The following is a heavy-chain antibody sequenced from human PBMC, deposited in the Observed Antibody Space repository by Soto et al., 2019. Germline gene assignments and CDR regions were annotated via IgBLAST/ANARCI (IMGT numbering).Heavy chain of an antibody. V-gene: IGHV2-70*01. CDR3: ARIAAADLSYGMDV. CDR2: IDWDDDK. CDR1: GFSLSTSGMC. Sequence: SGPTLVNPTQTLTLTCTFSGFSLSTSGMCVSWIRQPPGKALEWLALIDWDDDKYYSTSLKTRLTNSKDTSKNQVVLTMTNMDPVDTATYYCARIAAADLSYGMDVWGQGTTVTVSS. D-gene: IGHD6-13*01. J-gene: IGHJ6*02.